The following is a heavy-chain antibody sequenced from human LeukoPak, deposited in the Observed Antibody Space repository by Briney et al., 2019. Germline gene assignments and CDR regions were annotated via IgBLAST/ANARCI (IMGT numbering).Heavy chain of an antibody. CDR3: AKDPTRAASYYFDY. CDR2: ISTDGRDS. D-gene: IGHD2-15*01. Sequence: PGGSLRLSCAASGFTFSNYAMHWVRQAPGKGLDWVAVISTDGRDSHYADSVKGRFTISRDNSKNTLYLQMNSLRAEDTAAYYCAKDPTRAASYYFDYWGQGSLVTVSS. J-gene: IGHJ4*02. CDR1: GFTFSNYA. V-gene: IGHV3-30*18.